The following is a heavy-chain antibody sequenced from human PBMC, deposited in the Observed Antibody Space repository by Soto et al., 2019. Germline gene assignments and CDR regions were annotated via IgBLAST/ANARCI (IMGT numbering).Heavy chain of an antibody. CDR2: ISWNSGSI. CDR1: GFTFDDYA. CDR3: AKQAKGYCSGGSCTSYYYYYYGMDV. Sequence: GGSLRLSCAASGFTFDDYAMHWVRQAPGKGLEWVSGISWNSGSIGYADSVKGRFTISRDNAKNSLYLQMNSLRAEDTALYYCAKQAKGYCSGGSCTSYYYYYYGMDVWGQGTTVTVSS. V-gene: IGHV3-9*01. J-gene: IGHJ6*02. D-gene: IGHD2-15*01.